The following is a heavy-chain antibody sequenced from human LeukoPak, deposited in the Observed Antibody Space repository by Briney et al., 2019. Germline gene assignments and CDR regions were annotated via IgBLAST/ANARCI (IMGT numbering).Heavy chain of an antibody. CDR1: GYSISSGYY. J-gene: IGHJ4*02. V-gene: IGHV4-38-2*02. D-gene: IGHD3-10*01. CDR3: ARVHRGSGSYFEDYFDY. Sequence: SETLSLTCTVSGYSISSGYYWGWIRRPPGEGLEWIGSIYHSGSAYYNPSLKSRVTISVDTSKNQFSLKLSSVTAADTAVYYCARVHRGSGSYFEDYFDYWGQGTLVTVSS. CDR2: IYHSGSA.